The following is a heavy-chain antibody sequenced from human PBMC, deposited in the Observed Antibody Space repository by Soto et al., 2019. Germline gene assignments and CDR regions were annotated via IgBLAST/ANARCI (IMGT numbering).Heavy chain of an antibody. CDR2: IIPIFGTT. CDR1: GGTFGSHA. D-gene: IGHD2-2*03. CDR3: GSVGYCSSTNCLFYYYHYGMDV. Sequence: SVKVSCKASGGTFGSHAISWVRQAPGRGLEWMGGIIPIFGTTNYAQNFRARVTITADESTSTAYMELSSLTSEDTAVYYCGSVGYCSSTNCLFYYYHYGMDVWGQGTTVTVSS. J-gene: IGHJ6*02. V-gene: IGHV1-69*13.